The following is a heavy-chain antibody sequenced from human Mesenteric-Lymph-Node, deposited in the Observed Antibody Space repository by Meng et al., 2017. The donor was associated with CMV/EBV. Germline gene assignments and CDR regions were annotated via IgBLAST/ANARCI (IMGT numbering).Heavy chain of an antibody. V-gene: IGHV1-2*02. CDR1: GYTFTDYY. CDR3: ARDCSSTSCYTLYYYYGMDV. Sequence: ASVKVSCKTSGYTFTDYYIHWVRQAPGQGLEWMGWVNFNSGGTNYAQFYQGRVTMTRDTSVTTAYMELSSLRSEDTAVYYCARDCSSTSCYTLYYYYGMDVWGQGTTVTVSS. D-gene: IGHD2-2*02. CDR2: VNFNSGGT. J-gene: IGHJ6*02.